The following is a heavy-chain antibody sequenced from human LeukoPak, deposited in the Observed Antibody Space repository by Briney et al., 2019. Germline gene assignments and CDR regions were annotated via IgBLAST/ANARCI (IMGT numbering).Heavy chain of an antibody. CDR2: ISSSSSYI. CDR3: GTSVAGTFAFDI. Sequence: GGSLRLSCAASGFTLSSYSMNWVRQAPGKGLEWVSSISSSSSYIYYADSMKGRFTIYRDNAKNSLYLQINSLKAEDTAVYYCGTSVAGTFAFDIWGQGTMVTVSS. J-gene: IGHJ3*02. D-gene: IGHD6-19*01. CDR1: GFTLSSYS. V-gene: IGHV3-21*01.